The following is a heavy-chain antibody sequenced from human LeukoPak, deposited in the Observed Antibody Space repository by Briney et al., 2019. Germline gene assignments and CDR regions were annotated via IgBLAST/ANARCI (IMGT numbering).Heavy chain of an antibody. D-gene: IGHD6-13*01. CDR2: ISGSGGST. V-gene: IGHV3-23*01. Sequence: GGSLRLSCAASGFTFSSYAMSWVRQAPGKGLEWDSAISGSGGSTYYADSVKGRFTISRDNSKNTLYLQMNSLRAEDTAVYYCATGELAAADSFDYWGQGTLVTVSS. J-gene: IGHJ4*02. CDR3: ATGELAAADSFDY. CDR1: GFTFSSYA.